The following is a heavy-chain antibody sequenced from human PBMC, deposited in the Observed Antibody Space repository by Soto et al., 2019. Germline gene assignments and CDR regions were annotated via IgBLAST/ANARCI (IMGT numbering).Heavy chain of an antibody. Sequence: PSETLSLTCTVSGGSISSSSYYWGWIRQPPGKGLEWIGSIYYSGSTYYNPSLKSRVTISVDTSKNQFSLKLSSVTAADTAVYYCARSLRTYDILTGYYMGYFDYWGQGTLVTVSS. V-gene: IGHV4-39*01. CDR1: GGSISSSSYY. J-gene: IGHJ4*02. D-gene: IGHD3-9*01. CDR3: ARSLRTYDILTGYYMGYFDY. CDR2: IYYSGST.